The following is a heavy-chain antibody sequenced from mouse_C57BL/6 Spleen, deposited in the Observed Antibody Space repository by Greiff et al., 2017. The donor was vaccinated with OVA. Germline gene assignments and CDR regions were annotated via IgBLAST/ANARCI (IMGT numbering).Heavy chain of an antibody. CDR1: GFSFNTYA. V-gene: IGHV10-1*01. CDR3: VRDYYGTAFAY. J-gene: IGHJ3*01. Sequence: GGGLVQPTGSLTLSCAASGFSFNTYAMNWVRQAPGKGLEWVARIRSKSNNYATYYADSVKDRFTISRDDSESMLYLQMNNLKTEDTAMYYCVRDYYGTAFAYWGQGTLVTVSA. CDR2: IRSKSNNYAT. D-gene: IGHD1-1*01.